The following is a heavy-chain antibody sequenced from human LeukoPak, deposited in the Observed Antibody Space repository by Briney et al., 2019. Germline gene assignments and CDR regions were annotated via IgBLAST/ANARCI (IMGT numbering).Heavy chain of an antibody. V-gene: IGHV1-46*01. CDR1: GYTFTSYY. CDR2: INPSGGST. Sequence: ASVKVSCKASGYTFTSYYMRWVRQAPGQGLEWMGIINPSGGSTSYAQKFQGRVTMTRDTSTSTVYMELSSLRSEDTAVYYCARDSGSYLPLGYWGQGTLVTVSS. D-gene: IGHD1-26*01. CDR3: ARDSGSYLPLGY. J-gene: IGHJ4*02.